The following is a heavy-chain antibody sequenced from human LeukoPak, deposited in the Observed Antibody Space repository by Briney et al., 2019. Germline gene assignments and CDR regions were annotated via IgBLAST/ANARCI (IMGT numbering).Heavy chain of an antibody. CDR2: ISAYNGNT. CDR3: ARDLDGDHHPFYFDY. Sequence: ASVKVSCKASGYTFTSYGISWVRQAPGQGLEWMGWISAYNGNTNYAQKLQGRVTMTTDTSTSTAYMEPRSLRSDDTAVYYCARDLDGDHHPFYFDYWGQGTLVTVSS. J-gene: IGHJ4*02. CDR1: GYTFTSYG. D-gene: IGHD4-17*01. V-gene: IGHV1-18*01.